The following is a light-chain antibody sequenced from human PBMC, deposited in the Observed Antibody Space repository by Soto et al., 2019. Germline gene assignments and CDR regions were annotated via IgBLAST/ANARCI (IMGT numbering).Light chain of an antibody. CDR3: SSYAGSNNYV. CDR1: SSDVGGYNY. J-gene: IGLJ1*01. CDR2: EVS. V-gene: IGLV2-14*01. Sequence: QSALTQPASVSGSPGQSITISCTGTSSDVGGYNYVSWYQQHPGKAPKLMIYEVSNRPSGVSNRFSGSKSGNTASLTVSGLQAEDEAEYYCSSYAGSNNYVFGTGTKVTVL.